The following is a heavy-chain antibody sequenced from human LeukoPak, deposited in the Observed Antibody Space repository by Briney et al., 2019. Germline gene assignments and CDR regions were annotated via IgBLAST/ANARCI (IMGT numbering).Heavy chain of an antibody. CDR1: GFTFDDYA. V-gene: IGHV3-9*01. D-gene: IGHD2-21*02. J-gene: IGHJ4*02. Sequence: PGGSLRLSCAASGFTFDDYAMHWVRQAPGKGLEWVSGISWNSGSKGYADSVKGRFTISRDNAKNSLYLQMNSLRAEDTALYYCARDPPVTARDWGQGTLVTVSS. CDR2: ISWNSGSK. CDR3: ARDPPVTARD.